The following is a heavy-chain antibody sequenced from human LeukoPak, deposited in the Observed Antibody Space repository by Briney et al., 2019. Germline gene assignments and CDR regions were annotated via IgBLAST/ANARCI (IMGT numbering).Heavy chain of an antibody. CDR2: IYYSGST. Sequence: PSETLSLTCTVSGGSISSGDYYWSWIRQPPGKGLEWIGYIYYSGSTYYNPSLKSRVTISVDTSKNQFSLKLSSMTAADTAVYYCASEAATPSSAWFDPWGQGTLATVSS. D-gene: IGHD2-15*01. CDR3: ASEAATPSSAWFDP. V-gene: IGHV4-30-4*01. CDR1: GGSISSGDYY. J-gene: IGHJ5*02.